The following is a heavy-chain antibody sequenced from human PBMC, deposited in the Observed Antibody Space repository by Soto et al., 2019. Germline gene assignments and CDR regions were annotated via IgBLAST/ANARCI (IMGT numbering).Heavy chain of an antibody. CDR1: EGYISSSGYY. D-gene: IGHD1-26*01. CDR3: ARRAPVVGAPFAP. Sequence: SETLSLSYTVAEGYISSSGYYWGWIKKPPGKGLEWIGNIYYTATTYYRPSLKSRVTISVDTSKNQFSLKLPSETAADTAVYYSARRAPVVGAPFAPWRQGTLVTVSS. J-gene: IGHJ5*02. CDR2: IYYTATT. V-gene: IGHV4-39*01.